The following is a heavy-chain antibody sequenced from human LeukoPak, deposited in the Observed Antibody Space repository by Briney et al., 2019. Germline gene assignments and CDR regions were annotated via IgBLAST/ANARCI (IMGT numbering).Heavy chain of an antibody. Sequence: GGSLRLSCAASGFTFSNAWMSWVRQAPGKGLEWVGRIKSKTDGGTTDYAAPVKGRFTISRDDSKNTLYLQMNSLKTEDTAVYYCTTDRPYYYDSSGYPYWGQGTLVTVSS. J-gene: IGHJ4*02. V-gene: IGHV3-15*01. CDR1: GFTFSNAW. D-gene: IGHD3-22*01. CDR3: TTDRPYYYDSSGYPY. CDR2: IKSKTDGGTT.